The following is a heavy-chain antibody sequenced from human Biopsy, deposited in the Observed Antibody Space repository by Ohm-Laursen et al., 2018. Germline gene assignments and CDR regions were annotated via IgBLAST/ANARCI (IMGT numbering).Heavy chain of an antibody. V-gene: IGHV1-8*01. CDR3: ARVRSGGRVTVFGVEVKTGWLDT. J-gene: IGHJ5*02. D-gene: IGHD3-3*01. Sequence: ASVKVSCKASGYTFTTYDINWVRQAPGQGLEWMGWMNPANGDAGYAQSFRGRVTMTRSTSITTAYMGLSSLGSEDTAVYYCARVRSGGRVTVFGVEVKTGWLDTWGQGTLVTVSS. CDR2: MNPANGDA. CDR1: GYTFTTYD.